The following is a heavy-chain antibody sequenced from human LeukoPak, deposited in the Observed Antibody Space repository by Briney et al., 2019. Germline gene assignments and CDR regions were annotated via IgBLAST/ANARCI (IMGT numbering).Heavy chain of an antibody. D-gene: IGHD3-10*01. CDR2: IRSKAYGGTT. CDR1: GFTFSDYY. CDR3: SRADYYGSGSPISLDV. J-gene: IGHJ6*04. Sequence: GRSLRPSCAASGFTFSDYYMSWVRQAPGKGLEWVGFIRSKAYGGTTEYAASVKGRFTISRDDSKSIAYLQMNSLKTEDTAVYYCSRADYYGSGSPISLDVWGKGTTVTVSS. V-gene: IGHV3-49*04.